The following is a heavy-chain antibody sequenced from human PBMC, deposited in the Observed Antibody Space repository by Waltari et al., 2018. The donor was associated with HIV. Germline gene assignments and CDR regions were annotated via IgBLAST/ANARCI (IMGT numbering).Heavy chain of an antibody. J-gene: IGHJ6*02. CDR1: GGSISSGGYY. CDR2: IYYSGST. CDR3: ARDYWIRAAPTYGMDV. D-gene: IGHD6-6*01. Sequence: QVQLQESGPGLVKPSQTLSLTCTVSGGSISSGGYYWSWIRQHPGKGLEWIGYIYYSGSTYYNPSLKSRVTISVDTSKNQFSLKLSSVTAADTAVYYCARDYWIRAAPTYGMDVWGQGTTVTVSS. V-gene: IGHV4-31*03.